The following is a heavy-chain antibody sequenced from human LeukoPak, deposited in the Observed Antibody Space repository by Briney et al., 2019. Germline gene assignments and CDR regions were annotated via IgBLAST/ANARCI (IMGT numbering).Heavy chain of an antibody. V-gene: IGHV3-23*01. J-gene: IGHJ3*02. CDR1: GFTFSSYG. CDR2: ITKSGDQT. D-gene: IGHD5-24*01. Sequence: GGSLRLSCAASGFTFSSYGMHWVRQAPGKGLEWVSTITKSGDQTHYADSVRGLFTISRDIFKNTLYLQMNSLRAEDTAVYHCVKSAGKDGYRDVFDIWGQGTVVTISS. CDR3: VKSAGKDGYRDVFDI.